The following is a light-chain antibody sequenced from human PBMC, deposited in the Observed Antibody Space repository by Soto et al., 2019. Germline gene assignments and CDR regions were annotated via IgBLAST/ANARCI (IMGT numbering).Light chain of an antibody. CDR3: QHGYSTPLT. J-gene: IGKJ4*01. Sequence: IQMTQSPSVMSSSVGDRVTITCRASQSISGQLNWFQQKPGKGPKLLVFAASGVQSGVPSRFSGSGSGTDFTLTISSLQPEDFATYFCQHGYSTPLTFGGGTKVDIK. CDR1: QSISGQ. CDR2: AAS. V-gene: IGKV1-39*01.